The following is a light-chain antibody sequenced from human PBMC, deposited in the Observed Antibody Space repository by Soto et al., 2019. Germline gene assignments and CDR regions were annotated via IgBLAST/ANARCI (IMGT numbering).Light chain of an antibody. J-gene: IGLJ3*02. CDR3: ATWDDSLSGGV. CDR1: SSNIGSNY. Sequence: QSVLTQPPSLSGTPGQGVTISCSGSSSNIGSNYVYWYQQVPGTAPKLLIYRNNQRPSGIPDRFAGSKSGNSASLAISGLRAEDEADYYCATWDDSLSGGVFGGGTKLTVL. V-gene: IGLV1-47*01. CDR2: RNN.